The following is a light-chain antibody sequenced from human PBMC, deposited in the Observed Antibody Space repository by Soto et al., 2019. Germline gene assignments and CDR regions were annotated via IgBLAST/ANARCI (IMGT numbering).Light chain of an antibody. CDR3: LQHYAWPWT. Sequence: DIQMTQSPSTLSASVGDRATITCRASQSISSWLAWCQQKPGKAPKLLIYNASSLESGVPSRFSGSGSGTEFTLTISGLQSEDSGVYYCLQHYAWPWTFGQGTKVDIK. CDR1: QSISSW. CDR2: NAS. J-gene: IGKJ1*01. V-gene: IGKV1-5*01.